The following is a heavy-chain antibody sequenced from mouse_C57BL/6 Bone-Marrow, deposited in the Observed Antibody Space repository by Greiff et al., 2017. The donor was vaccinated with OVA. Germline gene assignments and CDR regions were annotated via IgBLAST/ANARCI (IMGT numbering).Heavy chain of an antibody. V-gene: IGHV5-6*02. D-gene: IGHD2-1*01. CDR2: ISSGGSYT. CDR1: GFTFSSYG. J-gene: IGHJ2*01. CDR3: ARPLYYGFDY. Sequence: DVMLVESGGDLVKPGGSLKLSCAASGFTFSSYGMSWVRQTPDKRLEWVATISSGGSYTYYPDSVKGRFTISRDNAKNTLYLQMSSLKSEDTAMYYCARPLYYGFDYWGQGTTLTVSS.